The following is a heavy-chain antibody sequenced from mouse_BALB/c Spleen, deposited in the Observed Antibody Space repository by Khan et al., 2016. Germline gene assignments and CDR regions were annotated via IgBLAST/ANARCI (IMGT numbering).Heavy chain of an antibody. V-gene: IGHV9-4*02. CDR2: INTHTGVP. CDR3: ARGYGYIYAMDY. CDR1: GYTFTTAG. J-gene: IGHJ4*01. Sequence: QIQLVQSGPELKKPGETVRISCKASGYTFTTAGIQWVQKMPGKGLKWIGWINTHTGVPKYAEDFTGRFAFSLETSASTAYLQISNLKNEDTAMYFWARGYGYIYAMDYWGQGTSVTVSS. D-gene: IGHD2-2*01.